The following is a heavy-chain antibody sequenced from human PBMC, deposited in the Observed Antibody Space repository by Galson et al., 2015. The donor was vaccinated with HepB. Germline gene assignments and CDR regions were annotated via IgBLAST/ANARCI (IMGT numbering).Heavy chain of an antibody. D-gene: IGHD6-6*01. CDR2: IRSKANSYAT. V-gene: IGHV3-73*01. CDR3: TSPTDRPYSSFLDY. J-gene: IGHJ4*02. Sequence: SLRLSCAASGFTFSGSAMHWVRQASGKGLEWVGRIRSKANSYATAYAASVKGRFTISRDDSKNTAYLQMNSLKTEDTAVYYCTSPTDRPYSSFLDYWGQGTLVTVSS. CDR1: GFTFSGSA.